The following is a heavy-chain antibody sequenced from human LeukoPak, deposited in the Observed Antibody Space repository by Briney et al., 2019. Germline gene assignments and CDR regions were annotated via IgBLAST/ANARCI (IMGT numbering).Heavy chain of an antibody. CDR1: GFTVSSNY. D-gene: IGHD3-10*01. CDR3: ARVYYGSGSLHYYYYYMDV. Sequence: GGSLRLSCAASGFTVSSNYMSWVRQAPGKGLEWVSVTYSGGRTYYADSVKGRFTISRDNSKNTLYLQMNSLRTEDTAVYYCARVYYGSGSLHYYYYYMDVWGKGTTVTISS. V-gene: IGHV3-53*01. CDR2: TYSGGRT. J-gene: IGHJ6*03.